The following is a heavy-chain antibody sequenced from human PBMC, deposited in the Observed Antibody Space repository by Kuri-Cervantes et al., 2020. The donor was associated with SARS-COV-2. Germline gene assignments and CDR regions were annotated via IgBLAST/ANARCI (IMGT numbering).Heavy chain of an antibody. CDR2: ISSSSSYI. D-gene: IGHD3-3*01. Sequence: GESLKISCAASGFIFSSYSMNWVRQAPGKGLEWVSSISSSSSYIYYADSVKGRFTISRDNSKNTLYLQMNSLRAEDTAVYYCAKGCGYYGAWDWFDPWGQGTLVTVSS. CDR1: GFIFSSYS. J-gene: IGHJ5*02. CDR3: AKGCGYYGAWDWFDP. V-gene: IGHV3-21*01.